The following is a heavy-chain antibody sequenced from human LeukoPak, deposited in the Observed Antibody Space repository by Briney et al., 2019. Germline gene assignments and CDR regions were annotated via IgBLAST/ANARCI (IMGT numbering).Heavy chain of an antibody. CDR2: IGISGDT. Sequence: GGSLRLSCAASGFTLRSYDMHWVRQVTGKGLEWVSAIGISGDTHYPGSVKGRFTISRENAKNPLYLQMNSLTAGDTAVYYCARGGIQVSGIDEIDYWGQGTLVTVSS. J-gene: IGHJ4*02. CDR1: GFTLRSYD. V-gene: IGHV3-13*01. D-gene: IGHD6-13*01. CDR3: ARGGIQVSGIDEIDY.